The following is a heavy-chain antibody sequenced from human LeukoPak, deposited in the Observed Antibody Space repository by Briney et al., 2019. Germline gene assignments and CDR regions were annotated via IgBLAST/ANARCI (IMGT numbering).Heavy chain of an antibody. CDR3: ARRDRAKGYNWFDP. Sequence: SETLSLTCTVSGGSISSSSYYWGWIRQPPGKGLGWIGSIYYRGSTYYNPSLKSRVTISVDTSKNQFSLKLSSVTAADTAVYYCARRDRAKGYNWFDPWGQGTLVTVSS. J-gene: IGHJ5*02. V-gene: IGHV4-39*01. CDR2: IYYRGST. CDR1: GGSISSSSYY.